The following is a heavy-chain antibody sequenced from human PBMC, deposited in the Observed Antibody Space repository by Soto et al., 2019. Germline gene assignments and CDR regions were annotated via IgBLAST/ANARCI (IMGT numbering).Heavy chain of an antibody. CDR2: IYYSGST. CDR1: GGSISRGDYY. D-gene: IGHD3-22*01. V-gene: IGHV4-30-4*02. CDR3: ARVTTEYYYYGMDV. Sequence: SETLSLTCTVSGGSISRGDYYWSWIRQPPGKCLEWIGYIYYSGSTYYNPSLKSRVTISVDTSKNQFSLKLSSVTAADTAVYYCARVTTEYYYYGMDVWGQGTTVTVYS. J-gene: IGHJ6*02.